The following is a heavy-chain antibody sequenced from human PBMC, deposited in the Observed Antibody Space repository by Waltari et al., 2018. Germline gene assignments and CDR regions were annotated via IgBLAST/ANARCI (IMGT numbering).Heavy chain of an antibody. V-gene: IGHV3-23*01. CDR2: ISGSGGST. CDR3: AKAGSSESGAIDY. D-gene: IGHD1-26*01. CDR1: GFTFRGYA. J-gene: IGHJ4*02. Sequence: EVQLLESGGGLVQPGGSLRLSCAASGFTFRGYAMSWVRQAPGKGLEWVSAISGSGGSTYYADSVKGRFTISRDNSKNTLYLQMNSLRAEDTAVYYCAKAGSSESGAIDYWGQGTLVTVSS.